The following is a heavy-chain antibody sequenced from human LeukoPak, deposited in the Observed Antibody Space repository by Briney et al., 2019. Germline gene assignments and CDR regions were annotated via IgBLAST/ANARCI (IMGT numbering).Heavy chain of an antibody. CDR2: MNPNSGNT. D-gene: IGHD2-15*01. Sequence: ASVKLSCKASGYSFSSYDINWVRQASGQGLDWRGWMNPNSGNTGYAQKFQGRVTMTSNTSISTAYMELSSLRSEDTAVYYCARSPGCTSSSCPYYFDYWGQGALVTASS. V-gene: IGHV1-8*01. CDR3: ARSPGCTSSSCPYYFDY. CDR1: GYSFSSYD. J-gene: IGHJ4*02.